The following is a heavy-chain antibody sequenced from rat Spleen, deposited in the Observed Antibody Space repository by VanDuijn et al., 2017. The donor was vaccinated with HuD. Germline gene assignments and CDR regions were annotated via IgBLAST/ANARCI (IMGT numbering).Heavy chain of an antibody. J-gene: IGHJ2*01. Sequence: QVQLKESGPGLVQPSQTLSLTCTVSGFSLISYSVHWIRQPPGKGLEWMGGLWGDGSTDYNLTLKSRLSISRDTSKSQVFLKMNSLQTDDTAIYFCARALLLQSHFDNWGQGVMVIVSS. V-gene: IGHV2-1*01. CDR2: LWGDGST. CDR1: GFSLISYS. D-gene: IGHD1-1*01. CDR3: ARALLLQSHFDN.